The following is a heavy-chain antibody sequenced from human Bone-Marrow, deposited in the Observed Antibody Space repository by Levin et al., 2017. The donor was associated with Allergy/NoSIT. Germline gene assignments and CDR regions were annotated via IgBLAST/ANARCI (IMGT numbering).Heavy chain of an antibody. V-gene: IGHV3-23*01. Sequence: GGSLRLSCAASGFTFSNHALNWVRQAPGKGLEWVSTISGSGGNTYYADSVKGRFTVSRDNSKNTLYLQMNDLRAEDTALYYCAKRYCSGGSCERGYYDYGLDVWGQGTTVTVSS. J-gene: IGHJ6*02. CDR3: AKRYCSGGSCERGYYDYGLDV. CDR1: GFTFSNHA. D-gene: IGHD2-15*01. CDR2: ISGSGGNT.